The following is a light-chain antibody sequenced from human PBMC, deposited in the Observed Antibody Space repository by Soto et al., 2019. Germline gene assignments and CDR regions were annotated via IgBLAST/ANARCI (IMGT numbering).Light chain of an antibody. CDR3: HQYGSSSFT. V-gene: IGKV3-20*01. Sequence: EIVLTQSPGTLSLSPGERATLSCRASQSVSSSYLAWFQQKPGQAPRLLIYGASSRATGIPDRSSGSGSGTDFTLTISRLEPEDFEVYYCHQYGSSSFTFGQGTKLEIK. CDR1: QSVSSSY. J-gene: IGKJ2*01. CDR2: GAS.